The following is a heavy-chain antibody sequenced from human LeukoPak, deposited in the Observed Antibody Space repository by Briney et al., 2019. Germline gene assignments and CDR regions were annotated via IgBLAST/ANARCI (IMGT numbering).Heavy chain of an antibody. CDR1: GFTFSSYW. CDR3: ARGRKTRNCSGGSCYPDAFDI. V-gene: IGHV3-7*01. CDR2: IKQDGSEK. Sequence: PGGSLRLSCAASGFTFSSYWMSWVRQAPGEGLEWVANIKQDGSEKYYVDSVKGRFTISRDNAKNSLYLQMNSLRAEDTAVYYCARGRKTRNCSGGSCYPDAFDIWGQGTMVTVSS. J-gene: IGHJ3*02. D-gene: IGHD2-15*01.